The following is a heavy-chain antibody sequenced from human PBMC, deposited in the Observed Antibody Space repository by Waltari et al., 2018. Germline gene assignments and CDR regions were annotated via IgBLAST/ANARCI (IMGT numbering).Heavy chain of an antibody. CDR3: ARGEQLVLSAFDI. CDR1: GGSISSHY. D-gene: IGHD6-6*01. Sequence: QVQLQESGPGLVKPSETLSLTCTVSGGSISSHYWSWIRQPPGKGLEWIGYIYYSGSTNYNPSLKSRVTISVDTSKNQFSLKLSSVTAADTAGYYCARGEQLVLSAFDIWGQGTMVTVSS. CDR2: IYYSGST. V-gene: IGHV4-59*11. J-gene: IGHJ3*02.